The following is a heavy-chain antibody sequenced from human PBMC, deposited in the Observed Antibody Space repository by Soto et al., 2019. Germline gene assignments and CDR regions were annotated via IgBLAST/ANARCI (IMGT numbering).Heavy chain of an antibody. CDR3: ARDKNVYDFFGADDAFDI. J-gene: IGHJ3*02. Sequence: EVQLVESGGGLVQPGGSLRLSCAASGFTFRSYWMSWVRQAPGKGLEWVASIKQDGSDKYYVESVKGRFTISRDNAENSVDLLMNTLRAEDTAVYYCARDKNVYDFFGADDAFDIWGQGTMVTVSP. CDR1: GFTFRSYW. D-gene: IGHD3-3*01. V-gene: IGHV3-7*05. CDR2: IKQDGSDK.